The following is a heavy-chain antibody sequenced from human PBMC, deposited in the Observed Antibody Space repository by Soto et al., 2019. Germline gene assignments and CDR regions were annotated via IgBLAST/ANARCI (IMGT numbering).Heavy chain of an antibody. V-gene: IGHV1-69*13. CDR3: ARAENYYDSSGYPY. J-gene: IGHJ4*02. CDR1: GGTFSSYA. Sequence: SVKVSCKASGGTFSSYATSWVRQAPGQGLEWMGGIIPIFGTANYAQKFQGRVTITADESTSTAYMELSSLRSEDTAVYYCARAENYYDSSGYPYWGQGTLVTVSS. D-gene: IGHD3-22*01. CDR2: IIPIFGTA.